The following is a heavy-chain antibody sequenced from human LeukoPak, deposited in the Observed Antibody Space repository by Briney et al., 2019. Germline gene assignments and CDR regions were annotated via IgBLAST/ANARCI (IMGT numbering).Heavy chain of an antibody. D-gene: IGHD3-10*01. CDR1: GGSISSYY. CDR3: ARRRLNFGELYFFDN. Sequence: SETLSLTCTVSGGSISSYYWSWIRQPPGKGLEWIGYIYYSGSTNYNPSLKSRVTISVDTSKYQFSLNLSSVTAADTAMYYCARRRLNFGELYFFDNWGQGTLVTVSS. J-gene: IGHJ4*02. V-gene: IGHV4-59*12. CDR2: IYYSGST.